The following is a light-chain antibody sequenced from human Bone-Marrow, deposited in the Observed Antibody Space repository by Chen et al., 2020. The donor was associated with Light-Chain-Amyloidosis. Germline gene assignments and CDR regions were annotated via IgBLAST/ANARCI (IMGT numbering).Light chain of an antibody. V-gene: IGLV1-40*01. CDR2: GNN. J-gene: IGLJ3*02. CDR3: QSYESSLGGWV. CDR1: RSRIGAGYG. Sequence: QSVLTQPPSVSRAPGQRVTISCTGRRSRIGAGYGVHWYHQFPGAAPNVVIFGNNNRPSGVPDRFSGSKSGTSASLAIAGLQAEDEAVYYCQSYESSLGGWVFGGGTKLTVL.